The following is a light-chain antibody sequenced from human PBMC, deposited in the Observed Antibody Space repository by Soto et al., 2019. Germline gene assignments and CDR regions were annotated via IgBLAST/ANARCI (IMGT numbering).Light chain of an antibody. CDR3: QQYGTSEII. CDR1: QTLSNSF. CDR2: DTS. V-gene: IGKV3-20*01. J-gene: IGKJ5*01. Sequence: EIVLTQSPGTLSLSPGERATLSCRASQTLSNSFIAWYQQKPGKAPRLLLYDTSSRATGVPDRYSASGSGTDFTLTISRLEPEDFAVFFCQQYGTSEIIFGQGTRLEIK.